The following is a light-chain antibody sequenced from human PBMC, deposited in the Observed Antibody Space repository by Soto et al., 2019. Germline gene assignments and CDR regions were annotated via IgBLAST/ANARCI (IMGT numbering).Light chain of an antibody. CDR1: QSVSSNY. CDR2: SAS. V-gene: IGKV3-20*01. CDR3: QQYGRT. Sequence: EIVLTQSPGTLSLSAGERATLSCRANQSVSSNYLTWYQQKPGQAPRLLIFSASTRATGIPDRFTGSGSGTDFILTNSRLDPEDSAVYYCQQYGRTFGQGTKVEIK. J-gene: IGKJ1*01.